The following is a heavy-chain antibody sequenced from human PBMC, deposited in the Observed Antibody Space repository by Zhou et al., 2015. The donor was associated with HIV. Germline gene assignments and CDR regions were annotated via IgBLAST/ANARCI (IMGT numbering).Heavy chain of an antibody. D-gene: IGHD3-10*02. CDR1: GYPFTSHG. CDR2: INTNTGNP. Sequence: QVQLVQSGSELKKPGASVKVSCKASGYPFTSHGLIWVRQAPGQGLVWMGWINTNTGNPTYAQGFTGRFVFSLDTSVSTAYLEISSLKAEDTAVFYCARRMVGVGIDNWGQGTLVTVSS. CDR3: ARRMVGVGIDN. J-gene: IGHJ4*02. V-gene: IGHV7-4-1*02.